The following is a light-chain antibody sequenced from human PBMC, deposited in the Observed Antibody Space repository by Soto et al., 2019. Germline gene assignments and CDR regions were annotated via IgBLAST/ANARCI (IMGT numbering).Light chain of an antibody. CDR2: KSS. Sequence: DIQMTQSPSTLSASEGDRVTISCRASQSVSIWLAWYQQKPGRAPKLLIYKSSILESGVPSRVSGSGSGTEFSLTISSLQPDDFATYYCQQFNTSPWTFGQGIKVEIK. CDR1: QSVSIW. CDR3: QQFNTSPWT. V-gene: IGKV1-5*03. J-gene: IGKJ1*01.